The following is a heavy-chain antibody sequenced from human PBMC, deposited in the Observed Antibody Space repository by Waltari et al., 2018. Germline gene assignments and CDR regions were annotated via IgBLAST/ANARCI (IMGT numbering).Heavy chain of an antibody. D-gene: IGHD2-21*01. CDR2: ISGDGGVT. V-gene: IGHV3-23*01. CDR3: AKANCGSLCFYAMDV. CDR1: GFTFNTYA. J-gene: IGHJ6*02. Sequence: EVQLLESGGGLVQPGGSLRLSCVASGFTFNTYAMNWVRQAPGQGLECVSSISGDGGVTYYADSVKGRFTISRDNSKNTLYLQMNSLRAEDTATYYCAKANCGSLCFYAMDVWGQGTTVTVSS.